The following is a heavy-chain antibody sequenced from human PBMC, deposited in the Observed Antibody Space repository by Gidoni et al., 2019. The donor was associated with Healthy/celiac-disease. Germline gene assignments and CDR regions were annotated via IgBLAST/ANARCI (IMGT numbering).Heavy chain of an antibody. D-gene: IGHD6-19*01. CDR2: IYSSGST. Sequence: QVQLQESGPGLVKPSETLSLTCTVSGGSISSYYWSWIRQPPGKGLEWIGYIYSSGSTNYHPSLKSRVTISVDTSKNQFSLKLSSVTAADTAVYYCASGYSSGLHHYWGQGTLVTVSS. V-gene: IGHV4-59*01. J-gene: IGHJ4*02. CDR3: ASGYSSGLHHY. CDR1: GGSISSYY.